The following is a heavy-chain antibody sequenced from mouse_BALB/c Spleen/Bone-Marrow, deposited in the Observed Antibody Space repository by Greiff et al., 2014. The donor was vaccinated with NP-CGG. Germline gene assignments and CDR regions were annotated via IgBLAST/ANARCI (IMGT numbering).Heavy chain of an antibody. CDR1: GFNIKDTF. D-gene: IGHD2-3*01. V-gene: IGHV14-3*02. CDR3: AHDAPFTY. J-gene: IGHJ3*01. Sequence: DVKLQESGADLVKPGASVKLSCTTSGFNIKDTFMHWVKQRPEQGLEWIGGIDPASGNTKYDPKFQGKATITADTSSNKVSLQLSGLTSEDTAVYYCAHDAPFTYWGQGTLVTVSA. CDR2: IDPASGNT.